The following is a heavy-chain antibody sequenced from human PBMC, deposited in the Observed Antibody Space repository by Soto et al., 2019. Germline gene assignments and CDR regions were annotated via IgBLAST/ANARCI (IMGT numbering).Heavy chain of an antibody. CDR1: GYTFTSYG. J-gene: IGHJ4*02. Sequence: ASVKVSCKASGYTFTSYGLTWVRQAPGQGLEWMGRISAYNGNSNYAEKLQGRVTMTTDTSTSTAYMELRSLRSDDTAVYYCARDWGYDSPKKFDYWGQGTLVTVSS. D-gene: IGHD5-12*01. V-gene: IGHV1-18*01. CDR3: ARDWGYDSPKKFDY. CDR2: ISAYNGNS.